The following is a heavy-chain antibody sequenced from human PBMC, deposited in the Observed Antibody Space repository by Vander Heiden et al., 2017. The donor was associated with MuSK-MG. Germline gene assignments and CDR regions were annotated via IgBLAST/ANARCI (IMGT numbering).Heavy chain of an antibody. V-gene: IGHV1-8*01. Sequence: QVQLVQSGAEVKKPGASVKVSCKASGYTFTSYDINWVRQATGHGLEWMGWMNPNSVNTGYAQKFQGRVTMTRNTSISTAYMELSSLRSEDTAVYYCARGVGFGELFAGRFDPWGQGTLVTVSS. CDR1: GYTFTSYD. D-gene: IGHD3-10*01. CDR2: MNPNSVNT. CDR3: ARGVGFGELFAGRFDP. J-gene: IGHJ5*02.